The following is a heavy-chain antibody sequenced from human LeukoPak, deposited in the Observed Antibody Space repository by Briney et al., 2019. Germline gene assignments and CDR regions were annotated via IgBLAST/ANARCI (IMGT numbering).Heavy chain of an antibody. CDR3: AKDHYSSGWYFDY. CDR1: GFTFSSYE. J-gene: IGHJ4*02. V-gene: IGHV3-48*03. Sequence: GGSLRLSCAASGFTFSSYEMNWDRQAPGKGLEWISYTDKTGGTIYYADSVKGRFTISRDNAKNTLYLQMNSLRAEDTAVYYCAKDHYSSGWYFDYWGQGTLVTVSS. CDR2: TDKTGGTI. D-gene: IGHD6-19*01.